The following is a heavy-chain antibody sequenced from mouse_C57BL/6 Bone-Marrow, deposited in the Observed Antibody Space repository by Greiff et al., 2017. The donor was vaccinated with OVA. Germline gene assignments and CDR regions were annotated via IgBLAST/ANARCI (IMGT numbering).Heavy chain of an antibody. J-gene: IGHJ4*01. Sequence: EVQLVESGGGLVQPGGSLKLSCAASGFTFSDYYMYWVRQTPEKRLEWVAYISNGGGSTYYPDTVKGRFTISRDNANNTLYLQLGRLKSEDTAMYYCARHEDYDYDGRILGAMDYWGQGTSVTVSS. CDR2: ISNGGGST. CDR1: GFTFSDYY. V-gene: IGHV5-12*01. D-gene: IGHD2-4*01. CDR3: ARHEDYDYDGRILGAMDY.